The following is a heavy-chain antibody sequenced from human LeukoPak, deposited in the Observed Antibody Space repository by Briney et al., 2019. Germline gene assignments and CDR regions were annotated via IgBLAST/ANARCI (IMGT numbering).Heavy chain of an antibody. CDR3: ARGGALNWFDP. CDR1: GGSISGYY. J-gene: IGHJ5*02. D-gene: IGHD3-10*01. V-gene: IGHV4-59*01. Sequence: SETLSLTCTVSGGSISGYYWSWIRQPPGKGLEWIGYIYSSGTTNYKPSLKSQITISVDTSKNQFSLKLSSVTAADTAVYYCARGGALNWFDPWGQGTLVTVSS. CDR2: IYSSGTT.